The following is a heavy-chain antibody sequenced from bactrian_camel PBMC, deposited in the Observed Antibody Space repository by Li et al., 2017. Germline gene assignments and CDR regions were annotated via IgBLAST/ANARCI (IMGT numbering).Heavy chain of an antibody. CDR1: GDTYKSYC. Sequence: HVQLVESGGGSVEAGGSLKLSCVASGDTYKSYCMGWFRQVSGKEREGVAAIYTGGVITYYADSVKGRLTISKDNAQNTLNLQMNSLKFEDTAVYHCGADVMPTTIGVDRGQGTQVTVS. J-gene: IGHJ4*01. CDR3: GADVMPTTIGVD. D-gene: IGHD2*01. CDR2: IYTGGVIT. V-gene: IGHV3S1*01.